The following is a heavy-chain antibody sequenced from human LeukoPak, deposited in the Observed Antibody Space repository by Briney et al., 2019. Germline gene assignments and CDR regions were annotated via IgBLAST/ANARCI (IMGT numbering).Heavy chain of an antibody. CDR3: ARDRLTSGSYFFDY. CDR2: ISGRSSTI. V-gene: IGHV3-48*01. Sequence: ETLSLTCAVYGGSFSGYYWSWVRQAPGKGLEWISYISGRSSTIYYADSVRGRFTISRDNAKNSMYLQMNSLRAEDTAVYYCARDRLTSGSYFFDYWGQGTLVTVSS. D-gene: IGHD1-26*01. J-gene: IGHJ4*02. CDR1: GGSFSGYY.